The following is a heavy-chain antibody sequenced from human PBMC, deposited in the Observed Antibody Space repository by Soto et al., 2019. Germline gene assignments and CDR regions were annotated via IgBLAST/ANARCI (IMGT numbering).Heavy chain of an antibody. CDR1: GFTFSSYA. V-gene: IGHV3-64*01. CDR2: ISSNGGST. D-gene: IGHD3-9*01. J-gene: IGHJ4*02. CDR3: ARDRGLTDYDIQYYFDY. Sequence: GGSLRLSCAASGFTFSSYAMHWVRQAPGKGLEYVSAISSNGGSTYYANSVKGRFTISRDNSKNTLYLQMGSLRAEDMAVYYCARDRGLTDYDIQYYFDYWGQGTLVTVSS.